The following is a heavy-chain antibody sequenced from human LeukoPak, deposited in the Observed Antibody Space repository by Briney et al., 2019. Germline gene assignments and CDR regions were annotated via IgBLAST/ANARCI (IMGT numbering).Heavy chain of an antibody. CDR3: ARPSPLGYCSGGSCPSYYYYYYGMDV. D-gene: IGHD2-15*01. J-gene: IGHJ6*02. Sequence: GRSLRLSCAASGFTFSSYAMHWVRQAPGKGLEWVAVISYDGSNKYYADSVKGRFTISRDNSKNTLYLQMNSLRAEDTAVYYCARPSPLGYCSGGSCPSYYYYYYGMDVWGQGTTVTVSS. V-gene: IGHV3-30*04. CDR2: ISYDGSNK. CDR1: GFTFSSYA.